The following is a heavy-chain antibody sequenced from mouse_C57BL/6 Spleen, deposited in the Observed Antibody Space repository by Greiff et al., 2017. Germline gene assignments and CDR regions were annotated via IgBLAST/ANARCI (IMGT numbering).Heavy chain of an antibody. CDR2: IDPEDGDT. V-gene: IGHV14-1*01. CDR1: GFNIKDYY. D-gene: IGHD3-3*01. CDR3: TTGTDYAMDY. J-gene: IGHJ4*01. Sequence: VQLKESGAELVRPGASVKLSCTASGFNIKDYYMHWVKQRPEQGLEWIGRIDPEDGDTEYAPKFQGKATMTADTSSHTAYLQLSSLSSADTAVYYCTTGTDYAMDYWGQGTSVTVSS.